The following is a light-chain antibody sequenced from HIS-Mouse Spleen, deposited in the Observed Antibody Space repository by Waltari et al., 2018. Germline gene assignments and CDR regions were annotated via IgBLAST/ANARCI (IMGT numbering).Light chain of an antibody. CDR2: AVS. CDR1: SSDVGGSTY. CDR3: SSYTSSSTLGVV. V-gene: IGLV2-14*03. Sequence: QSALTQPASVSGSPGQSITISCTGTSSDVGGSTYVSWYQQHPGKAPKLMIYAVSNRPSGVSNRFSGSKSGNTASLTISGLQAEDEADYYCSSYTSSSTLGVVFGGGTKLTVL. J-gene: IGLJ2*01.